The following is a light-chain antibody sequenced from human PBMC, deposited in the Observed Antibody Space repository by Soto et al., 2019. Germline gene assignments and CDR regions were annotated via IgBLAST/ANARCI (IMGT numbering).Light chain of an antibody. V-gene: IGKV3-15*01. CDR1: QSVSSN. Sequence: EIVMTKSPATLSVSPGARATLSCRASQSVSSNLAWYQQKPGQAPRLLIYGASTRATGIPARFSGSGSGTAVTLTISSLQSEDFAVYYCHQYNNWPAWTFGQETKVQIK. CDR3: HQYNNWPAWT. CDR2: GAS. J-gene: IGKJ1*01.